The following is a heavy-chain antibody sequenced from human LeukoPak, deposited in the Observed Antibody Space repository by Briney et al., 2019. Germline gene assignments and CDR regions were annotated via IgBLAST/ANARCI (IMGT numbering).Heavy chain of an antibody. V-gene: IGHV4-39*07. CDR3: ALDPGIAAAFDY. CDR1: GGSISSSSYY. Sequence: SETLSLTCTVSGGSISSSSYYWGWIRQPPGKGLEWIGNIYYSGSTYYNPSLESRVTISVDTSKNQFSLKLSSVTAADTAVYYCALDPGIAAAFDYWGQGTLVTVSS. CDR2: IYYSGST. J-gene: IGHJ4*02. D-gene: IGHD6-13*01.